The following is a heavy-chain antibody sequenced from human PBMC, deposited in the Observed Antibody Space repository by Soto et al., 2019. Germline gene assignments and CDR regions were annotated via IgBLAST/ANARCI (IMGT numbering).Heavy chain of an antibody. CDR2: ISSSSSYI. V-gene: IGHV3-21*01. D-gene: IGHD3-10*01. Sequence: GGSLRLSCAASGFTFSSYSMNWVRQAPGKGLEWVSSISSSSSYIYYADSVKGRFTISRDNAKNSLYLQMNSLRAEDTAVYYCPREGSGGFQTEKKYYYSYYYMDVWGKGTPVTVPS. CDR1: GFTFSSYS. J-gene: IGHJ6*03. CDR3: PREGSGGFQTEKKYYYSYYYMDV.